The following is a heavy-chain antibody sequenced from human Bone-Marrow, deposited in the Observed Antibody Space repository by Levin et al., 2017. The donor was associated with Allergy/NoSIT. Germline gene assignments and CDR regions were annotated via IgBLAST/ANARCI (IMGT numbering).Heavy chain of an antibody. J-gene: IGHJ5*02. CDR3: ARTTYWYDRSVFDP. Sequence: PSQTLSLTCTVSGGSITTDDYYWSWIRQSPGKGLEWIGRIYYSGNTYYNPSLKSRITISVDTSKNQFSLNLSSVTAADTAVYYCARTTYWYDRSVFDPWGQGTLVTVSS. CDR2: IYYSGNT. CDR1: GGSITTDDYY. D-gene: IGHD3-22*01. V-gene: IGHV4-30-4*01.